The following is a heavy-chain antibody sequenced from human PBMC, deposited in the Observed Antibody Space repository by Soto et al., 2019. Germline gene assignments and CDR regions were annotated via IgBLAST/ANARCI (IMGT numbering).Heavy chain of an antibody. CDR1: GYSFTNYW. J-gene: IGHJ3*02. D-gene: IGHD4-17*01. CDR2: IYPGDSRT. V-gene: IGHV5-51*03. CDR3: TRDLDYGGTSEALDI. Sequence: EVQLVQSGAEVQKPGESLKISCQGSGYSFTNYWIAWVRQMPGKGLEWMGIIYPGDSRTTYSPSFRGQVTISADRSINTAYLQWSSLKASDTAMYYCTRDLDYGGTSEALDIWGQGTLVTVSS.